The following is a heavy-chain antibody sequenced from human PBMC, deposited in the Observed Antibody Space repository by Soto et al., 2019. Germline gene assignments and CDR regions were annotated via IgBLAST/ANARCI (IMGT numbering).Heavy chain of an antibody. V-gene: IGHV3-7*05. D-gene: IGHD2-2*01. CDR3: AKSLSAIPGDS. CDR1: GFTFCSYL. CDR2: IKQDGSEK. J-gene: IGHJ4*02. Sequence: PGGAPRLSRAVPGFTFCSYLVNWVPQGPGKGPEWVANIKQDGSEKYYVDSVKGRFTISRDNAKNSLYLQMTSLRAEDTAVYHCAKSLSAIPGDSWGQGTLVTVSS.